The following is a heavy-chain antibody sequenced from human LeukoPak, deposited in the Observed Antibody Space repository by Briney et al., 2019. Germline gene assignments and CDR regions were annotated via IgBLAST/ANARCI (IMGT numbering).Heavy chain of an antibody. D-gene: IGHD3-16*01. CDR1: GSSISSYY. J-gene: IGHJ4*02. Sequence: SETLSLTCSVPGSSISSYYYSWIRQPAGEGLQWIGRVYPSGEKNYNPSPKSRVTMSLDTSKYQVSLKLTSVTAADTAVYFCARGIQGESFDYWGQGAPVTVSS. CDR2: VYPSGEK. CDR3: ARGIQGESFDY. V-gene: IGHV4-4*07.